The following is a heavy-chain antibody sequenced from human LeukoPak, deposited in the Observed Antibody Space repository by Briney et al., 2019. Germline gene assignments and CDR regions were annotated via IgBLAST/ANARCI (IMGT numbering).Heavy chain of an antibody. Sequence: SETLSLTCTVSGGSISSGDYYWGWIRQPPGKGLEWIGYIYYSGSTYYNPSLKSRVTISVDTSKNQFSLKLSSVTAADTAVYYCARDSVGATTRFDYWGQGTLVTVSS. CDR1: GGSISSGDYY. D-gene: IGHD1-26*01. CDR3: ARDSVGATTRFDY. V-gene: IGHV4-30-4*08. CDR2: IYYSGST. J-gene: IGHJ4*02.